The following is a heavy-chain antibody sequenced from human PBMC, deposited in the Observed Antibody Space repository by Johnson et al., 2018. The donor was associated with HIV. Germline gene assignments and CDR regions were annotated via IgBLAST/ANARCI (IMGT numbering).Heavy chain of an antibody. CDR3: ARDRASSSTSDAFDI. CDR2: LYSGGST. V-gene: IGHV3-66*01. D-gene: IGHD6-6*01. CDR1: GFTVSSNY. J-gene: IGHJ3*02. Sequence: VQLVESGGGLVQPGGSLRLSCAASGFTVSSNYMNWVRQAPGKGLEWVSVLYSGGSTYYADFVKDRFIISRDNSKNTLNLQMNGLRAEDTAVYHCARDRASSSTSDAFDIWGQGTMVTVSS.